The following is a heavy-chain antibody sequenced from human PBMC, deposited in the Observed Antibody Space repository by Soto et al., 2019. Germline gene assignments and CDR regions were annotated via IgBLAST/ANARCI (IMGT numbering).Heavy chain of an antibody. J-gene: IGHJ4*02. V-gene: IGHV3-23*01. Sequence: QPGGSLRLSCAASGFTFSSYAMSWVRQAPGKGLEWVSAISGSGGSTYYADSVKGRFTISRDNSKNTLYLQMNSLRAEDTAVYYCAKTGYDILTGYLDYWGQGTLVTVSS. D-gene: IGHD3-9*01. CDR1: GFTFSSYA. CDR3: AKTGYDILTGYLDY. CDR2: ISGSGGST.